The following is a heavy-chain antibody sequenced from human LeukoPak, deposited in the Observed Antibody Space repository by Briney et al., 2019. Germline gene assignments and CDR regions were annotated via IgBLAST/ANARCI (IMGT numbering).Heavy chain of an antibody. CDR1: GFTFSSYS. J-gene: IGHJ4*02. Sequence: GGSLRLSCAASGFTFSSYSMSWVRQAPGEGLEWVAHIKQDGGEEYYVDSVKGRFTVSRDNAKNSVYLQMNSLRVEDTAVYYCARHFPYPQGIAVALQPWYLDYWGQGTLVTVSS. CDR2: IKQDGGEE. D-gene: IGHD6-19*01. V-gene: IGHV3-7*01. CDR3: ARHFPYPQGIAVALQPWYLDY.